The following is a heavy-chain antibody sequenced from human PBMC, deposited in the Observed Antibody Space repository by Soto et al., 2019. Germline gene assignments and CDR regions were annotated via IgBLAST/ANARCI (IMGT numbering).Heavy chain of an antibody. Sequence: SGPTLVNPTETLPLTCTVSGLSLNNGKLGVSWIRQPTGKALEWLAHIFSSDDKSYSTSLRSRLTISKGTSKSQVALTMTNLDPMDSGPYYCALIKDCSRTDCYLASFDPWGQGALVTVSS. J-gene: IGHJ5*02. CDR1: GLSLNNGKLG. CDR3: ALIKDCSRTDCYLASFDP. CDR2: IFSSDDK. V-gene: IGHV2-26*01. D-gene: IGHD2-2*01.